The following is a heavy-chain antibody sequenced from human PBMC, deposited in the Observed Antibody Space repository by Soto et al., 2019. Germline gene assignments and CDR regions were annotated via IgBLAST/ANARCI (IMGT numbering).Heavy chain of an antibody. CDR3: ARQYGALAVAFDY. D-gene: IGHD6-19*01. J-gene: IGHJ4*02. CDR1: GYTFTTYG. Sequence: GASVKVSCKASGYTFTTYGISWVRQAPGQGLEWMGWISAYNGNTNYAQKLQGRVTLTTDMSKNQFSLTLSSVTAADTAVYHCARQYGALAVAFDYWGQGALVTVSS. V-gene: IGHV1-18*01. CDR2: ISAYNGNT.